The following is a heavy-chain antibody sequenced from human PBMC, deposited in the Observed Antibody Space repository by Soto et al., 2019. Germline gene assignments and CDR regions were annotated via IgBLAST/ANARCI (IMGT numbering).Heavy chain of an antibody. V-gene: IGHV1-18*01. CDR1: GYTFTSYG. D-gene: IGHD3-3*01. CDR3: AREQRFLEWLFGTLDPFDI. CDR2: ISAYNGNT. J-gene: IGHJ3*02. Sequence: GASVKVSCKASGYTFTSYGISWVRQAPGQGLEWMGWISAYNGNTNYAQKLQGRVTMTTDTSTSTAYMELRSLRSDDTAVYYCAREQRFLEWLFGTLDPFDIWGRGTMVTVPS.